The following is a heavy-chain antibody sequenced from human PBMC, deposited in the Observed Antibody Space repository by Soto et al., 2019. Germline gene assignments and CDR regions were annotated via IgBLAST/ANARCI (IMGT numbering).Heavy chain of an antibody. J-gene: IGHJ6*03. V-gene: IGHV1-18*01. D-gene: IGHD6-6*01. CDR1: GYTFTNYG. Sequence: QVQLLQSGAEVKKPGASVKVSCKASGYTFTNYGITWVRQAPGQGLEWMGWISAYNGDTHYTQRLQGRVTMTTDTSTRTAYMELRGLRSDDTAVYYCASVRQLVGYFYYYVDAWGKGTTVTVSS. CDR2: ISAYNGDT. CDR3: ASVRQLVGYFYYYVDA.